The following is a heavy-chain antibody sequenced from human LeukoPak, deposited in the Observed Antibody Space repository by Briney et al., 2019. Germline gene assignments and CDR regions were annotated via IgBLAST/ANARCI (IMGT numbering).Heavy chain of an antibody. CDR3: ATSTYGGNSDY. Sequence: PSETLSLTCTVSGGSISSYYWSWIRQPPGKGLEWIGYIYYSGSTNYNPSLKSRVTISVDTSKNQFSLKLSSVTAADTAVYYCATSTYGGNSDYWGQGTLVTVSS. D-gene: IGHD4-23*01. V-gene: IGHV4-59*08. CDR1: GGSISSYY. J-gene: IGHJ4*02. CDR2: IYYSGST.